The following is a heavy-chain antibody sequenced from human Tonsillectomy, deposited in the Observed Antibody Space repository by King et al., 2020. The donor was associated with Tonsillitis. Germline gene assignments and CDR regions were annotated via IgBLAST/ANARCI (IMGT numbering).Heavy chain of an antibody. Sequence: VQLQESGPGLVKPSQTLSLTCAVSGGSISSGGYSWSWIRQPPGKGLEWXXXXYXSXXTXYXPSLXXRVTISVDXSKNQFSLKLSSVTAADPAVYYCARVRYYYDSSGYRPDAFDIWGQGTMVTVSS. CDR2: XYXSXXT. D-gene: IGHD3-22*01. J-gene: IGHJ3*02. CDR1: GGSISSGGYS. CDR3: ARVRYYYDSSGYRPDAFDI. V-gene: IGHV4-30-4*07.